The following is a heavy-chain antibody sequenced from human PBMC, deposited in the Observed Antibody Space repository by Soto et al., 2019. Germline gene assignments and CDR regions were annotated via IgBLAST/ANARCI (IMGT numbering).Heavy chain of an antibody. Sequence: ASVKVSCKASGYTFTDHGISWVRQAPGRGLEWMGWITPYNGKTKYAQXXQXXXXXXXXXSXXTVFMEMRSLRSDDAAIYYCTXTNVVGPTTDAFDIWGQGTLVTVSS. CDR1: GYTFTDHG. CDR3: TXTNVVGPTTDAFDI. CDR2: ITPYNGKT. D-gene: IGHD2-8*01. J-gene: IGHJ3*02. V-gene: IGHV1-18*01.